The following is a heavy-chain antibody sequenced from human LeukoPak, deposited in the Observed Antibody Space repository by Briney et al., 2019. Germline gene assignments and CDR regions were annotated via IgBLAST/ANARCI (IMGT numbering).Heavy chain of an antibody. CDR2: ISYDGSNK. D-gene: IGHD1-26*01. J-gene: IGHJ3*02. V-gene: IGHV3-30*01. CDR1: GYTLTELS. CDR3: ARGPGPIAGAKNPFDI. Sequence: SCKVSGYTLTELSVHWVRQAPGKGLEWVAVISYDGSNKYYADSVKGRFTISGDKSKDTLYLQMKSLRPEDTAVYYCARGPGPIAGAKNPFDIWGQGTMVTVSS.